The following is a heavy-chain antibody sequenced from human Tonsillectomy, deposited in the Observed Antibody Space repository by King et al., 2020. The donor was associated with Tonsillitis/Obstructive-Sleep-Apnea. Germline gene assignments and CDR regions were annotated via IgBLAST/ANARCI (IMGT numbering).Heavy chain of an antibody. CDR1: GFTFSSYW. D-gene: IGHD6-13*01. V-gene: IGHV3-74*01. CDR2: INSDGSST. Sequence: VQMVEYGGGLVQPGGSLRLSCAASGFTFSSYWMHWVRQAPGKGLVWVSRINSDGSSTSYADSVKGRFTISRDNAKNTLYLQMHSLRAEDTAVYYCARDPSSSWSSDAFDIWGQGTMVTVSS. J-gene: IGHJ3*02. CDR3: ARDPSSSWSSDAFDI.